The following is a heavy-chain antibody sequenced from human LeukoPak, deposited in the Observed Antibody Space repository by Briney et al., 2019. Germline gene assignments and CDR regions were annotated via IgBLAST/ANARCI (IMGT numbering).Heavy chain of an antibody. J-gene: IGHJ6*02. CDR2: FDPEDGET. Sequence: ASVKVSCKVSGYTLTELSMHWVRQAPGEGLEWMGGFDPEDGETIYAQKFQGRVTMTEDTSTDTAYMELSSLRSEDTAVYYCATEWRNYDFWSGYSQRYGMDVWGQGTTVTVSS. D-gene: IGHD3-3*01. CDR1: GYTLTELS. V-gene: IGHV1-24*01. CDR3: ATEWRNYDFWSGYSQRYGMDV.